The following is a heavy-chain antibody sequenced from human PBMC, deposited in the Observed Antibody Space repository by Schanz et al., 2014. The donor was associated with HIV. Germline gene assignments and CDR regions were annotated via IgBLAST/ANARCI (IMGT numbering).Heavy chain of an antibody. CDR3: ARGSDIVATSKYYYGMDV. CDR2: IWYDGTNK. CDR1: GFTFSSYG. J-gene: IGHJ6*02. V-gene: IGHV3-33*01. Sequence: QVQLVESGGCVVQPGRSLRLSCAASGFTFSSYGMHWVRQAPGKGLEWVAVIWYDGTNKYYADSVKGRFTISRDNSKNTLYLQMKSLRAEDTAVYYCARGSDIVATSKYYYGMDVWGQGILVTVSS. D-gene: IGHD5-12*01.